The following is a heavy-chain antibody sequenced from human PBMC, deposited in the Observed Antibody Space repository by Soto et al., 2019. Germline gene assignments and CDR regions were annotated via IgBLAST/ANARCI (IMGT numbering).Heavy chain of an antibody. J-gene: IGHJ6*02. D-gene: IGHD2-21*01. V-gene: IGHV4-4*02. Sequence: QVQLQESGPGVVKPSGTLSLTCGVSGGSISSDYWWGWVRQSPGRGLEWIGEIFHSGSTHLNPPFESRVTMSVDKVNNHFSLKLMSVTAADTAVYYCARGIQMWSQVYYGMDVWGQGTTVTVSS. CDR2: IFHSGST. CDR3: ARGIQMWSQVYYGMDV. CDR1: GGSISSDYW.